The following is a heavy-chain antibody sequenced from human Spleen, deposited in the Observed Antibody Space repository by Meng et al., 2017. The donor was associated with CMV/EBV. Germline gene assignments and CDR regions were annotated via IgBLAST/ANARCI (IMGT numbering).Heavy chain of an antibody. Sequence: GESLKISCAASGFTFSTYGMRWVRQAPGKGLEWVAFIRYDGSNKYYADSVKGRFTISRDNSKNTLYLQMNSLRAEDTAVYYCAKDQGLVDDYGMDVWGQGTTVTVSS. CDR2: IRYDGSNK. J-gene: IGHJ6*02. CDR1: GFTFSTYG. CDR3: AKDQGLVDDYGMDV. V-gene: IGHV3-30*02. D-gene: IGHD6-19*01.